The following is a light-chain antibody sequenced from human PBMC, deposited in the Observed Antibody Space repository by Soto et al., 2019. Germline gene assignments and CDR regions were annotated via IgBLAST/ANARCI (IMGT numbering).Light chain of an antibody. CDR2: AAS. Sequence: AIQLTQSPSSLSASVGDRVTITCRASQGIGSSLVWYQQKPGKAPNLLIYAASSLQSGVPSRFSGRGSGTDFTLTISSLQPEDFATYYCQQFTSDPYTFGQGTMLEIK. V-gene: IGKV1-13*02. CDR1: QGIGSS. J-gene: IGKJ2*01. CDR3: QQFTSDPYT.